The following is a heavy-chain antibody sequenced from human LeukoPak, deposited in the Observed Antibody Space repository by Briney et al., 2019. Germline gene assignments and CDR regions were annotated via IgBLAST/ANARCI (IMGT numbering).Heavy chain of an antibody. CDR1: GFTFSSYS. CDR3: VRDSRGLSSFDI. J-gene: IGHJ3*02. V-gene: IGHV3-48*04. D-gene: IGHD3-16*01. Sequence: PGGSLRLSCAASGFTFSSYSMNWVRQAPGKGLEWVSYISSSSSTIYYADSVKGRFTISRDNAKNSLYLQMNSLRAEDTAVYYCVRDSRGLSSFDIWGQGTMGTVSS. CDR2: ISSSSSTI.